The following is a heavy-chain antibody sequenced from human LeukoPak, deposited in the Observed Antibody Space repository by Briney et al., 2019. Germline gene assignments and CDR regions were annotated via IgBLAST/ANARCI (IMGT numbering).Heavy chain of an antibody. V-gene: IGHV1-69*04. Sequence: SVKVSCKASGDSFSNYVITWVRQAPGQGLEWMGRIIPVLDVSNFAQKFQGRVTITADKSTNTAHMELSRLESGDTAVYYCTREGVYAPDGSGYHRDAFDIWGQGTVVIVSS. CDR1: GDSFSNYV. CDR3: TREGVYAPDGSGYHRDAFDI. J-gene: IGHJ3*02. D-gene: IGHD3-22*01. CDR2: IIPVLDVS.